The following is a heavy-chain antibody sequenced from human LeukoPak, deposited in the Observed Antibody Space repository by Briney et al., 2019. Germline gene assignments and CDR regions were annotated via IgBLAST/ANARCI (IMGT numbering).Heavy chain of an antibody. CDR1: GGSFSGYY. CDR2: INHSGST. Sequence: PSETLSLTCAVYGGSFSGYYWSWIRQPPGKGLEWIGEINHSGSTNYNPSLKSRVTISVDTSKNQFSLKLSSVTAADTAVYYCARGLRRWYDYMDVWGKGTTVTASS. D-gene: IGHD6-13*01. V-gene: IGHV4-34*01. J-gene: IGHJ6*03. CDR3: ARGLRRWYDYMDV.